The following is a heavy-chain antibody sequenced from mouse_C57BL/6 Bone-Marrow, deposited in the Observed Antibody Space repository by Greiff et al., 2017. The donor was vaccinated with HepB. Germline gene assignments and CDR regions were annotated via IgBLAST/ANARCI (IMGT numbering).Heavy chain of an antibody. V-gene: IGHV3-6*01. D-gene: IGHD2-3*01. CDR2: ISYDGSN. Sequence: DVKLQESGPGLVKPSQSLSLTCSVTGYSITSGYYWNWIRQFPGNKLEWMGYISYDGSNNYNPSLKNRISITRDTSKNQFFLKLNSVTTEDTATYYCARRGAYDPWFAYWGQGTLVTVSA. CDR3: ARRGAYDPWFAY. CDR1: GYSITSGYY. J-gene: IGHJ3*01.